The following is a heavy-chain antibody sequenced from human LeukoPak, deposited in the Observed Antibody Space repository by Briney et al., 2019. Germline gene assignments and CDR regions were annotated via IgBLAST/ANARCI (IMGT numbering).Heavy chain of an antibody. CDR2: ISSSSSYI. D-gene: IGHD1-26*01. CDR1: GFTFSSYS. Sequence: GGSLRLSCAASGFTFSSYSMNWVRQAPGKGLEWVSSISSSSSYIYYADSVKGRFTISRDNAKNSLYLQMNSLRAEDTAVYYCAREGLTRGATSRPYDMMLAFDIWGQGTMVTVSS. CDR3: AREGLTRGATSRPYDMMLAFDI. J-gene: IGHJ3*02. V-gene: IGHV3-21*01.